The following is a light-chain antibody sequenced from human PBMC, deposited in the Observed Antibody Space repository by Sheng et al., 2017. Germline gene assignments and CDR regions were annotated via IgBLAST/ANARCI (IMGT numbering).Light chain of an antibody. Sequence: QSVLTQPPSVSAAPGQRVTISCTGSSSNIGAGYDVHWYQQLPGTAPKLLIYGNSNRPSGVPDRFSGSRSGTSASLAISGLQSEDEADYYCAAWDDSLNGVVFGGGTKLTVL. CDR2: GNS. CDR1: SSNIGAGYD. V-gene: IGLV1-40*01. CDR3: AAWDDSLNGVV. J-gene: IGLJ2*01.